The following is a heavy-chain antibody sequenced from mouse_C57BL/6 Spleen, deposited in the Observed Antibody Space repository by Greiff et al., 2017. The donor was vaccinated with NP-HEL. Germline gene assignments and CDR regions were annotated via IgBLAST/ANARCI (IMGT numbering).Heavy chain of an antibody. D-gene: IGHD3-2*02. J-gene: IGHJ3*01. CDR1: GFTFSSYG. CDR3: ARPQTAQATTVAY. Sequence: EVHLVESGGDLVKPGGSLKLSCAASGFTFSSYGMSWVRQTPDQRLEWVATISSGGSYTYYPDSVKGRFTISRDNAKNPLYLQMSSLKSEDTSMYYCARPQTAQATTVAYWGQGTLVTVAA. V-gene: IGHV5-6*01. CDR2: ISSGGSYT.